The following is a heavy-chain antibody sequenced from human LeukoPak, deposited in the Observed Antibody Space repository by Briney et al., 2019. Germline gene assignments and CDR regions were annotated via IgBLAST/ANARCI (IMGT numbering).Heavy chain of an antibody. CDR2: IYYSGST. J-gene: IGHJ4*02. CDR3: AREFRYGGVDY. D-gene: IGHD4-17*01. V-gene: IGHV4-59*01. Sequence: SETLSLTCTVSGGSISSYYWSWIRQLPGKGLEWIGYIYYSGSTNYNPSLKSRVTISVDTSKNQFSLKLSSVSAADTAVYYCAREFRYGGVDYWGQGTLVTVSS. CDR1: GGSISSYY.